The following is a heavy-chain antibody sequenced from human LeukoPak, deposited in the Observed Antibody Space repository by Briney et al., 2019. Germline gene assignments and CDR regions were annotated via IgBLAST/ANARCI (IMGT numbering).Heavy chain of an antibody. CDR2: IYYSGGT. D-gene: IGHD4-11*01. J-gene: IGHJ5*02. Sequence: SETLPLTCTVSGGSISSSGYYWGWIRQPPGKGLEWIGSIYYSGGTYYNPSLKSRVTISVDTSKNQFSLKLSSVTAADTAVYYCARDPYSNYWFDPWGQGTLVTVSS. V-gene: IGHV4-39*07. CDR1: GGSISSSGYY. CDR3: ARDPYSNYWFDP.